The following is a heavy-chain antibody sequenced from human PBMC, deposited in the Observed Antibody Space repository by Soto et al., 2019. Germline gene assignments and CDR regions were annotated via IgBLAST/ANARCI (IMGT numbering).Heavy chain of an antibody. CDR2: ILSDGSAE. Sequence: QVQLVESGGGVVQPGRSLKLSCEATGFSFSRHGMHWVRQAPGKGLEWWAVILSDGSAEEYAGSVQGRFPISRDNSKNVLYLEMNNLRAEDTSVYYCARDDDYSDNEVDYWGRGVLVTVSS. V-gene: IGHV3-33*01. J-gene: IGHJ4*02. CDR1: GFSFSRHG. CDR3: ARDDDYSDNEVDY. D-gene: IGHD4-17*01.